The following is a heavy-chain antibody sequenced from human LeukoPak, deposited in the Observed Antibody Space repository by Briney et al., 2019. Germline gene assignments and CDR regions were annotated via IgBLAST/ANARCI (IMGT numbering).Heavy chain of an antibody. Sequence: GGSLRLSWAASGFTFSSYGMHWVRQAPGKGLEWMAFIRYDGSNKYYADSVKGRFIISRDNFKNTLYLQMNSLRAEDTAVYYCARVRAVRGVDFDYWGQGTLVTVSS. D-gene: IGHD3-10*01. CDR3: ARVRAVRGVDFDY. J-gene: IGHJ4*02. CDR2: IRYDGSNK. CDR1: GFTFSSYG. V-gene: IGHV3-30*02.